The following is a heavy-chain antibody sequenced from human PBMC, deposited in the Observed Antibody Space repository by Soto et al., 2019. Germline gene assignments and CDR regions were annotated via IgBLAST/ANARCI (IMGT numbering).Heavy chain of an antibody. CDR3: ARSFRGVAVDWFHS. Sequence: YGFTCCSRRWLRQANGQRLEWMGWINAGNGNTKYSQKFQGRVTITRDTSASTAYMELSSLRSEDTAVYYCARSFRGVAVDWFHSCGKATLVTSPQ. V-gene: IGHV1-3*01. J-gene: IGHJ5*01. CDR1: YGFTCCS. D-gene: IGHD2-8*02. CDR2: INAGNGNT.